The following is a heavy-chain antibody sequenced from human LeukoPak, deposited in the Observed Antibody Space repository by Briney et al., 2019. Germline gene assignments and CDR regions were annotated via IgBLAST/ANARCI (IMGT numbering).Heavy chain of an antibody. CDR2: IYWDDNK. Sequence: SGPTLVKPTQTLTLTCTFTGFSLSTSGVGVGWIRQPPGKALGWLALIYWDDNKPYSPSLKSRLTITKDTSKNQVVLTMTNMDPVDTATYYCAHYGDYRFMYYFDHWGQGTLVTVSS. V-gene: IGHV2-5*02. CDR3: AHYGDYRFMYYFDH. D-gene: IGHD4-17*01. CDR1: GFSLSTSGVG. J-gene: IGHJ4*02.